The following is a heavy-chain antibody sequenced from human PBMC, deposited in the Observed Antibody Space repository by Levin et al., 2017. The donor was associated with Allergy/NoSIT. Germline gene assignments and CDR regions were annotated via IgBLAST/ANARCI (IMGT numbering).Heavy chain of an antibody. CDR2: LYYTGST. J-gene: IGHJ3*02. D-gene: IGHD3-10*01. CDR3: ARTFMGVKRGVFDI. CDR1: GGSISSTSYF. V-gene: IGHV4-39*01. Sequence: SETLSLTCTVSGGSISSTSYFWAWIRQPPGKVLEWIGSLYYTGSTYYNPSLKSRVTISVDTSNNQFSLRLPSVTAADAAVYYCARTFMGVKRGVFDIWGRGTMVTVSS.